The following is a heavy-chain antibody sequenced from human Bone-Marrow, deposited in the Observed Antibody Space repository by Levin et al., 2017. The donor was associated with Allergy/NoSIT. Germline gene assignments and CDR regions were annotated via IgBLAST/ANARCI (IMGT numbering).Heavy chain of an antibody. J-gene: IGHJ4*02. CDR2: IYPGDSDT. CDR3: ARRQNYPSGSPLDYFDT. CDR1: GYDFTKYW. V-gene: IGHV5-51*01. Sequence: HGESLKISCKGSGYDFTKYWIGWVRQMPGKGLEWMGNIYPGDSDTIYSPSFQGQVTISADKSTSTAYVHWGGLRTSDTAVYYCARRQNYPSGSPLDYFDTWGRGTLVTVSS. D-gene: IGHD3-10*01.